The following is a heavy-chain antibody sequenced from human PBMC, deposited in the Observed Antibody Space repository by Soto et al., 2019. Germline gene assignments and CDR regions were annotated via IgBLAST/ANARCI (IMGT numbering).Heavy chain of an antibody. D-gene: IGHD1-26*01. V-gene: IGHV3-23*01. CDR2: ISGSGDST. CDR1: GFTFSNYA. CDR3: ARRGSGSYYDY. Sequence: EVQLLESGGGLVQPGGSLRLSCAASGFTFSNYAMNWVRQAPVKGLEWVSVISGSGDSTYHADSVKGRFTISRHNSKNTLYLQMNSLRAEDTAVYYCARRGSGSYYDYWGQGTLVTVSS. J-gene: IGHJ4*02.